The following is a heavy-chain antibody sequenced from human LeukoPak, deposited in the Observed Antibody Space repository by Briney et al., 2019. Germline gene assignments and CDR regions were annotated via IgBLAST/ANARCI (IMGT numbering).Heavy chain of an antibody. D-gene: IGHD2-2*01. J-gene: IGHJ3*02. CDR3: AKDIGRTRYCSSTSCYRDAFDI. V-gene: IGHV3-30*18. CDR1: GFTFSSYG. Sequence: GGSLRLSCAASGFTFSSYGMHWVRQAPGKGLEWVAVISYDGSNKYYADSVKGRFTISRDNSKNTLYLQMNSLRAEDTALYYCAKDIGRTRYCSSTSCYRDAFDIWGQGTMVTVSS. CDR2: ISYDGSNK.